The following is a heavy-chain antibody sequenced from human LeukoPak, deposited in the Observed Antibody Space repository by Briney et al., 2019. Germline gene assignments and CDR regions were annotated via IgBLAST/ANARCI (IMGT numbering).Heavy chain of an antibody. CDR2: ISANGRNT. Sequence: GGSLRLSCAASGFTFGSYAMNWVRQAPGKGLEWVSAISANGRNTYYASSVKGRFTISRDNSKNTLYLQMGSLRAEDLAVYYCARVGLGSGFDYWGQGTLVTVSS. CDR1: GFTFGSYA. D-gene: IGHD1-26*01. V-gene: IGHV3-64*01. CDR3: ARVGLGSGFDY. J-gene: IGHJ4*02.